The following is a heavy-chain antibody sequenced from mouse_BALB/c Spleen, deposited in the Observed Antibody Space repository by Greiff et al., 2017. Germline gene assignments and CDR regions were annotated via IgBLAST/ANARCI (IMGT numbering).Heavy chain of an antibody. CDR2: INPSTGGT. CDR3: TRSYYGTLFAY. J-gene: IGHJ3*01. D-gene: IGHD1-1*01. CDR1: GYTFTSYY. Sequence: QVQLQQSGAELVKPGASVKLSCKASGYTFTSYYMYWVKQRPGQGLEWIGEINPSTGGTNFNEKFKSKATLTVDKSSNTAYMQLSSLTSEDSAVYYCTRSYYGTLFAYWGQGTLVTVSA. V-gene: IGHV1S81*02.